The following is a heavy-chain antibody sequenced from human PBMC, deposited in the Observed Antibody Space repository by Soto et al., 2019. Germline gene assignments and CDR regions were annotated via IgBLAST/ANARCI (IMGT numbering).Heavy chain of an antibody. V-gene: IGHV1-69*12. CDR3: ARDGDPGYSFWSGPLGGGRFDP. CDR2: IVPLFGTA. CDR1: GGTFGNTA. D-gene: IGHD3-3*01. J-gene: IGHJ5*02. Sequence: QVQLVQSGAEVKEPGSSVNVSCKTSGGTFGNTAVTWVRQVPGQGLEWIGGIVPLFGTANYAQKFRGRVMITADESTSTANMDRSSLRSDDTAIYYCARDGDPGYSFWSGPLGGGRFDPWGQGTLVTVSS.